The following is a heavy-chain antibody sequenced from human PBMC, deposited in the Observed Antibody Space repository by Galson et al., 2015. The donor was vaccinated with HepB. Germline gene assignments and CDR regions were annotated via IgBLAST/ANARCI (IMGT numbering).Heavy chain of an antibody. CDR3: AAPGATEGYYYYGMDV. D-gene: IGHD1-26*01. CDR2: IVVGSGNT. CDR1: GFTFTSSA. J-gene: IGHJ6*02. V-gene: IGHV1-58*01. Sequence: SVKVSCKASGFTFTSSAVQWVRQARGQRLEWIGWIVVGSGNTNYAQKFQERVTITRDMSTSTAYMELSSLRSEDTAVYYCAAPGATEGYYYYGMDVWGQGTTVTVSS.